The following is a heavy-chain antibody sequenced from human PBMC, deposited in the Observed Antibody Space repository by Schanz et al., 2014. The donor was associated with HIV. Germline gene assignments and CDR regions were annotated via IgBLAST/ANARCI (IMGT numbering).Heavy chain of an antibody. D-gene: IGHD5-12*01. CDR3: ARGAAEMATMTPWRY. V-gene: IGHV1-46*01. CDR1: GYIFPNYH. Sequence: QVQLVQSGAEVKKPGASVKISCEASGYIFPNYHIHWVRQAPGQGLEWMARINLGGGSAIYAQKFQGRVTITRDTSTSTAYMDLRSLRSDDTAVYYCARGAAEMATMTPWRYWGQGTLVTVSS. CDR2: INLGGGSA. J-gene: IGHJ4*02.